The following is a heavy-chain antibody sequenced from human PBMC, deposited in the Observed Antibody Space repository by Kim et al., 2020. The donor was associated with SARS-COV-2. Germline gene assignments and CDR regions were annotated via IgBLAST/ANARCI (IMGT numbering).Heavy chain of an antibody. CDR2: IVVGSGNT. Sequence: SVKVSCKASGFTFTSSAVQWVRQARGQRLEWIGWIVVGSGNTNYAQKFQERVTITRDMSTSTAYMELSSLRSEDTAVYYCAADLLRYFDWGNYYFDYWGQGTLVTVSS. J-gene: IGHJ4*02. CDR1: GFTFTSSA. D-gene: IGHD3-9*01. CDR3: AADLLRYFDWGNYYFDY. V-gene: IGHV1-58*01.